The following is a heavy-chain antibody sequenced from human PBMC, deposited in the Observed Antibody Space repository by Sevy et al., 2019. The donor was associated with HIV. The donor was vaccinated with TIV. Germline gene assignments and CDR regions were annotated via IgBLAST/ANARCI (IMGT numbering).Heavy chain of an antibody. CDR1: GYTLTELS. Sequence: ASVKVSCKVSGYTLTELSMHWVRQAPGEGLEWMGCFDPEDGETIYAQKFQGRVTMTEDTSTDTAYMELSSLRSEDTAVYYCATSLRFLEWLFFDYWGQGTLVTVSS. CDR2: FDPEDGET. J-gene: IGHJ4*02. CDR3: ATSLRFLEWLFFDY. D-gene: IGHD3-3*01. V-gene: IGHV1-24*01.